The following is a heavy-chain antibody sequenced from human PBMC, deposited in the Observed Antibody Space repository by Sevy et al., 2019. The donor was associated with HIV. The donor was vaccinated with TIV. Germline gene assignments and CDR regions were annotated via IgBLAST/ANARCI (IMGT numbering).Heavy chain of an antibody. Sequence: GGSLRLSCAASGFTFSDYYMSWIRQAPGKGLEWVSYISSSGSTIYYADSVKGRFTISRDNAKNSLYLQMNSLRAEDMAVYYCARASGYYDSSGLPDYWGQGTLVTVSS. D-gene: IGHD3-22*01. CDR1: GFTFSDYY. V-gene: IGHV3-11*01. CDR2: ISSSGSTI. J-gene: IGHJ4*02. CDR3: ARASGYYDSSGLPDY.